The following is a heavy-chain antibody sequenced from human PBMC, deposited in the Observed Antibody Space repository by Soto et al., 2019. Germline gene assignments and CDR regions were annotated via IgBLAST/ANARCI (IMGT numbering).Heavy chain of an antibody. CDR1: GYTFTSYA. CDR2: INAGNGNT. D-gene: IGHD3-10*02. CDR3: AREALPPCSFVP. V-gene: IGHV1-3*05. J-gene: IGHJ5*02. Sequence: QVQLVQSGAEEKKPGASVKVSCKASGYTFTSYAMHWVRQAPGQRLEWMGWINAGNGNTKYSQKVQGRVTITRDTSASAAYMEMSSPRAEATAEYYCAREALPPCSFVPWGQGTLDTFSS.